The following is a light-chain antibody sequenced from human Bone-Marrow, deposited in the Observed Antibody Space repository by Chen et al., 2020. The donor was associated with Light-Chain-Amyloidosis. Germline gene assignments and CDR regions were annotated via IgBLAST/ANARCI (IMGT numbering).Light chain of an antibody. CDR2: RDT. V-gene: IGLV3-25*03. J-gene: IGLJ2*01. CDR1: DLPTKY. Sequence: SYELTQPPSVSVSPGQTARLTCSGDDLPTKYAYWYQQKPGRAPVLVKHRDTERPSEISERFSGSSSWTTATLTISGVQAEDEADYHCQSADSSGTYEVIFGGGTKLTVL. CDR3: QSADSSGTYEVI.